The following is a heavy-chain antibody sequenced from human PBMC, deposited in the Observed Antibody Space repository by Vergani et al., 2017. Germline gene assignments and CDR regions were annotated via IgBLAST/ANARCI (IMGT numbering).Heavy chain of an antibody. CDR3: ARGGYYYDSSGYYPYWYFDL. D-gene: IGHD3-22*01. Sequence: QVQLVQSGAEVKKPGASVKVSCKASGYTFTSYYMHWVRQAPGQGLEWMGIINPSGGSTSYAQKFQGRVTMTRDTSTSTVYMELSSLRSEDTAVYYCARGGYYYDSSGYYPYWYFDLWGRGTLVTVSS. V-gene: IGHV1-46*01. J-gene: IGHJ2*01. CDR2: INPSGGST. CDR1: GYTFTSYY.